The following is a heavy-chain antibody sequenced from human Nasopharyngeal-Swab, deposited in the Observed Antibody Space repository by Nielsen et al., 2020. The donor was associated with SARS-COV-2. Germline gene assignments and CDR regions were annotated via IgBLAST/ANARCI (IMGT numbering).Heavy chain of an antibody. D-gene: IGHD3-10*01. CDR1: GFTVSSNY. J-gene: IGHJ5*02. CDR2: IYTGGST. V-gene: IGHV3-66*01. CDR3: AILEGNGSGSP. Sequence: GGSLRLSCAASGFTVSSNYMNWVRQAPGKGLEWVSAIYTGGSTYYADSVKGRFTISRDNSKNTLYLQMNSLRAEDTAVYYCAILEGNGSGSPWGQGTLVTVSS.